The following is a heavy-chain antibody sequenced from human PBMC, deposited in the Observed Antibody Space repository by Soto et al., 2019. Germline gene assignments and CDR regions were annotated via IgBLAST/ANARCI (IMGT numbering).Heavy chain of an antibody. V-gene: IGHV1-18*01. D-gene: IGHD2-2*01. J-gene: IGHJ6*02. CDR2: ISAYNGNT. CDR3: AREDIVVVPAAMEGICYYYYGMDV. Sequence: QVQLVQSGAEVKKPGASVKVSCKASGYTFTSYGISWVRQAPGQGLEWMGWISAYNGNTNYAQKLQGRVTMTTDTSTSTAYMELRSLRSDDTAVYYCAREDIVVVPAAMEGICYYYYGMDVWGQGTTVTVSS. CDR1: GYTFTSYG.